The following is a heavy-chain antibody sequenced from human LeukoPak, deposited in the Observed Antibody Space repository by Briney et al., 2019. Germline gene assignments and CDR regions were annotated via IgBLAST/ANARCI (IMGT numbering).Heavy chain of an antibody. CDR2: ISSNGGST. J-gene: IGHJ4*02. V-gene: IGHV3-64*01. CDR1: GFTFSSYA. Sequence: GGSLRLSCAASGFTFSSYAMHWVRQAPGKGLEYVSAISSNGGSTYYANSVKGRFTISRDNSKYTLYLQMGSLRAEDMAVYYCARVGGYSGYDLDYWGQGTLVTVSS. CDR3: ARVGGYSGYDLDY. D-gene: IGHD5-12*01.